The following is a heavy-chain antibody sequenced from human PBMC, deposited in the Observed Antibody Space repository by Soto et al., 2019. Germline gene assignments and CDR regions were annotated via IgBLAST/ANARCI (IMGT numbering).Heavy chain of an antibody. CDR2: IKSKTDGGTT. CDR1: GFTFSNAW. D-gene: IGHD4-17*01. J-gene: IGHJ3*02. Sequence: GGSLRLSCAASGFTFSNAWMSWVRQAPGKGLEWVGRIKSKTDGGTTDYAAPVKGRFTISRDDSKNTLYLQMNSLKTEDTAVYYCTTAHKHGDYAEAFDIWGQGTMVTVSS. V-gene: IGHV3-15*01. CDR3: TTAHKHGDYAEAFDI.